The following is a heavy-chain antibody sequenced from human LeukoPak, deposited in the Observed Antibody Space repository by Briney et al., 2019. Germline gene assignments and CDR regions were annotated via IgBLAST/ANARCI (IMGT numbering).Heavy chain of an antibody. CDR2: INPNSGGT. V-gene: IGHV1-2*02. D-gene: IGHD6-19*01. J-gene: IGHJ6*03. Sequence: ASVKVSCKASGYTFTRYYMHWVRQAPGQGLEGMGWINPNSGGTNYAQKFQGRVTMTRDTSISTAYMELSRLRSDDTAVYYCASANSSGPPIMDVWGKGTTVTVSS. CDR3: ASANSSGPPIMDV. CDR1: GYTFTRYY.